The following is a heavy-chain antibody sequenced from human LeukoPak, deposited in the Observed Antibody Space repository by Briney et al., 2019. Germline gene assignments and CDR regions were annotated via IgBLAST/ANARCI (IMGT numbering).Heavy chain of an antibody. CDR2: IYTSGST. J-gene: IGHJ4*02. Sequence: SETLSLTCTVPGGSISSYYWSWIRQPPGKGLEWIGYIYTSGSTNYTPSLKGRVTISVDTAKNQFSLKLSSVTAADTAVYYCARLPPASGSHDYWGQGTLVTVSS. V-gene: IGHV4-4*09. D-gene: IGHD3-10*01. CDR1: GGSISSYY. CDR3: ARLPPASGSHDY.